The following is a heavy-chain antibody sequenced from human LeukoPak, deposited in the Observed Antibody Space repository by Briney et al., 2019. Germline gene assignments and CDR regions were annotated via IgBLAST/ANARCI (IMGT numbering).Heavy chain of an antibody. CDR2: IKQDGSEK. V-gene: IGHV3-7*01. Sequence: GGSLRLSCAASGFTFSSYWMSWVRQAPGKGPEWVANIKQDGSEKYYVDSVKGRFTISRDNAKNSLYLQMNSLRAEDTAVYYCASGYSYGYFDYWGQGTLVTVSS. J-gene: IGHJ4*02. CDR3: ASGYSYGYFDY. CDR1: GFTFSSYW. D-gene: IGHD5-18*01.